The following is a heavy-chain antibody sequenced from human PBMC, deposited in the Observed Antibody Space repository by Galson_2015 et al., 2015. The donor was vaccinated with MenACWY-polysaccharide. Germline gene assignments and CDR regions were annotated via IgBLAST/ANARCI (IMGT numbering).Heavy chain of an antibody. CDR1: GYKFTSYD. V-gene: IGHV1-8*01. D-gene: IGHD2-21*01. Sequence: VSCKASGYKFTSYDINWVRQATGQGLEWMGWMNPNSGNTGYAQKFQGRVTMTSNSAMTTAYMELSSLRSEDTAVYYCARVIARKYAFADAWGQGTLVTVSS. J-gene: IGHJ5*02. CDR2: MNPNSGNT. CDR3: ARVIARKYAFADA.